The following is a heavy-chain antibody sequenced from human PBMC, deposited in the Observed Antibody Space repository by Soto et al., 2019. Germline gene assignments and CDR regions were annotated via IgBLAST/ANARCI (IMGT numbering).Heavy chain of an antibody. Sequence: QVQLVESGGGLVKPGGSLRLSCAASGFTFSDYYMSWIRQAPGKGLEWVSYISSSSSYTNYADSVKGRFTISRDNSKNSLYLQMNSLRAEDTAVYYCARLLYCTNGVCRYGMDVWGQGTTVTVSS. V-gene: IGHV3-11*06. CDR2: ISSSSSYT. D-gene: IGHD2-8*01. J-gene: IGHJ6*02. CDR1: GFTFSDYY. CDR3: ARLLYCTNGVCRYGMDV.